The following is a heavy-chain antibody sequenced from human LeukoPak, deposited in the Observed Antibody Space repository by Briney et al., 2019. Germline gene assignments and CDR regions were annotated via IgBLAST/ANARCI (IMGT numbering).Heavy chain of an antibody. CDR3: ARGRIAAAGKLLLYYYYMDV. D-gene: IGHD6-13*01. CDR1: GGSISSGSYY. Sequence: SETLSLTCTVSGGSISSGSYYWSWIRQPAGKGLEWIGRIYTSGSTNYNPSLKSRVTISVDTCKNQFSLKLSSVTAADTAVYYCARGRIAAAGKLLLYYYYMDVWGKGTTVTISS. V-gene: IGHV4-61*02. CDR2: IYTSGST. J-gene: IGHJ6*03.